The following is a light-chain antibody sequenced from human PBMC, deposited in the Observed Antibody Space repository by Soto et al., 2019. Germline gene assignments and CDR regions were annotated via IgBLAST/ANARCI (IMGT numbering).Light chain of an antibody. CDR3: SSYTSTTVL. CDR2: EVS. J-gene: IGLJ2*01. Sequence: QSALTQPASVSGSPGQSVTISCTGTSSDVGAYDFVSWYQQHPGKAPKVMIYEVSDRPSGVSNRFSGSKSGNTASLTISGLQAEDEAHYYCSSYTSTTVLFGGGTKLTVL. CDR1: SSDVGAYDF. V-gene: IGLV2-14*01.